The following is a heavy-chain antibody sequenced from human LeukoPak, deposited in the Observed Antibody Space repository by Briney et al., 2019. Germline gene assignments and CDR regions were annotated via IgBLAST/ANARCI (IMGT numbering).Heavy chain of an antibody. Sequence: PSETLSLTCTVSGGSISSYYWSWIRQPPGKGLEFIGHIYYTGSTKYNPSLKSRVTISLDTSENQFSLKLSSVTTADTAVYYCARANPLWFGELSDAFDIWGQGTMVTVSS. V-gene: IGHV4-59*01. CDR3: ARANPLWFGELSDAFDI. J-gene: IGHJ3*02. CDR2: IYYTGST. CDR1: GGSISSYY. D-gene: IGHD3-10*01.